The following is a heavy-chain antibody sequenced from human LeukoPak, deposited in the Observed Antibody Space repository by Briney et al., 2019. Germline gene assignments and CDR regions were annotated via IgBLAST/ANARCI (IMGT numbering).Heavy chain of an antibody. V-gene: IGHV3-64*01. CDR2: ISSNGGST. J-gene: IGHJ6*03. CDR3: AREASHYDFWSGYVYYYYYMDV. Sequence: PGGSLRLSCAASGFTFSSYAMHWVRQAPGKGLEYVSAISSNGGSTYYANSVKGRFTISRDNYKNTLYLQMGSLRAEDMAVYYCAREASHYDFWSGYVYYYYYMDVWGKGTTVTVSS. D-gene: IGHD3-3*01. CDR1: GFTFSSYA.